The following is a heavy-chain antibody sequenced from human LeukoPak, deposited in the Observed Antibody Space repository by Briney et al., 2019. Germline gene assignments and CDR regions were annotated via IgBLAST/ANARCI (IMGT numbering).Heavy chain of an antibody. CDR2: ISAYNGDT. CDR3: ARTQQVEGWSDP. D-gene: IGHD1-1*01. J-gene: IGHJ5*02. CDR1: GYTFSSYG. V-gene: IGHV1-18*01. Sequence: ASVKVSCKASGYTFSSYGISWVRQAPGEGLEWMGWISAYNGDTNYTQKLQGRVTMTTDTSTSTAYMELRSLRSDDTAVYYCARTQQVEGWSDPWGQGTLVTVSS.